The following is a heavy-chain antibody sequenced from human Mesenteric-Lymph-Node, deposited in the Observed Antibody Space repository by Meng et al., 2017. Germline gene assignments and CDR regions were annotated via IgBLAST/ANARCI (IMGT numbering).Heavy chain of an antibody. D-gene: IGHD5-24*01. Sequence: QVQVVQSGDEVKKPGASVKVSCTASGYIFIDYYIPWVRQAPGQGLEWMGRINPNTGGTNSAQKFQGRVTLTRDSSISTAYMELSRLRSDDAAVYYCAREDGGAYNFWGQGTLVTVSS. CDR1: GYIFIDYY. V-gene: IGHV1-2*06. J-gene: IGHJ4*02. CDR2: INPNTGGT. CDR3: AREDGGAYNF.